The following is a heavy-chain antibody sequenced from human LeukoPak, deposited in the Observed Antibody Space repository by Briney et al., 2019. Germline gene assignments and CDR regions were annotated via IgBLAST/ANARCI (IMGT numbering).Heavy chain of an antibody. CDR1: GGSISSGGYY. J-gene: IGHJ3*02. Sequence: PSQTLSLTCTVSGGSISSGGYYWSWIRQHPGKGLKWIGYIYYSGSTYYNPSLKSRVTISVDTSKNQFSLKLSSVTAADTAVYYCARQPCSGGSCYNDAFDIWGQGTMVTVSS. D-gene: IGHD2-15*01. CDR3: ARQPCSGGSCYNDAFDI. CDR2: IYYSGST. V-gene: IGHV4-31*03.